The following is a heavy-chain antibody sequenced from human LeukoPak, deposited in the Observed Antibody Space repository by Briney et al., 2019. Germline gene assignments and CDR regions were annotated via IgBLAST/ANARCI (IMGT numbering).Heavy chain of an antibody. CDR1: AASNSGSGYY. J-gene: IGHJ4*02. CDR2: IYSSGST. Sequence: SETLSLTCTVSAASNSGSGYYWGWIRQPPGKGLEWIGSIYSSGSTYYNASLQSRVTISIETSKNQISLRLNSVTAADTAMYYCAKSGGYGLIDYWGQGTLVTVSS. V-gene: IGHV4-39*01. D-gene: IGHD1-26*01. CDR3: AKSGGYGLIDY.